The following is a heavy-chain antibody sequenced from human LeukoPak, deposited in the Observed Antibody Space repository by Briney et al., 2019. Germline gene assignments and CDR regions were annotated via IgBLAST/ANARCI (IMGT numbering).Heavy chain of an antibody. Sequence: SETLSLTCTVSGGSVSSGSYYWSWIRQPPGKGLEWIGYIYYSGSTNYNPSLKSRVTISVDTSKNQFSLKLSSVTAADTAVYYCARDHGDYADYWGQGTLVTVSS. CDR3: ARDHGDYADY. CDR2: IYYSGST. J-gene: IGHJ4*02. V-gene: IGHV4-61*01. CDR1: GGSVSSGSYY. D-gene: IGHD4-17*01.